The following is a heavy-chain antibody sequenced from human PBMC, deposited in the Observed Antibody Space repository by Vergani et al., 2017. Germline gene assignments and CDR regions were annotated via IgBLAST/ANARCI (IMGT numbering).Heavy chain of an antibody. CDR1: GGSISSYY. D-gene: IGHD4-17*01. V-gene: IGHV4-59*01. CDR3: ARVSFTYNGDYVRWFDP. CDR2: IYYSGST. Sequence: QVQLQESGPGLVKPSETLSLTCTVSGGSISSYYWSWIRQPPGKGLEWIGYIYYSGSTNYNPSLKSRVTISVDTSKNPFSLKLSSVTAADTAVYYCARVSFTYNGDYVRWFDPWGQGTLVTVSS. J-gene: IGHJ5*02.